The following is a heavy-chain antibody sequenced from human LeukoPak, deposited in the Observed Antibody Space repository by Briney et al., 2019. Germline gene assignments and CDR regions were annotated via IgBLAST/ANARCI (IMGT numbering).Heavy chain of an antibody. J-gene: IGHJ6*02. CDR3: ARDDGDYYYYGMDV. V-gene: IGHV1-18*01. CDR2: ISAYNGNT. Sequence: ASVKVSCKASGYTFTSYGISWVRQAPGQGLDWMGWISAYNGNTNYAQKLQGRVTMTTDTSTSTAYMELRSLRSDDTAVYYCARDDGDYYYYGMDVWGQGTTVTVSS. D-gene: IGHD4-17*01. CDR1: GYTFTSYG.